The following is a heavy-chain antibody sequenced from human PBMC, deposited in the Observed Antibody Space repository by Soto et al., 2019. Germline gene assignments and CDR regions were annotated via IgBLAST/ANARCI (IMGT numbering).Heavy chain of an antibody. V-gene: IGHV4-31*03. CDR2: IYYSGST. Sequence: QVQLQESGPGLVKTSQTLSLTCTVSGGSISSDGYYWSWIRQHPGKGLEWIGYIYYSGSTYYNPSLKSRVTISVDTSKNQFSLKLNSVTAADTAVYYCARARMVRGIIYYYGMDVWGQGTTVTVSS. CDR3: ARARMVRGIIYYYGMDV. J-gene: IGHJ6*02. D-gene: IGHD3-10*01. CDR1: GGSISSDGYY.